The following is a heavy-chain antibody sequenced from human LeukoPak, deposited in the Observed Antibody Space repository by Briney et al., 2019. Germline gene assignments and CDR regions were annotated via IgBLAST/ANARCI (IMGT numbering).Heavy chain of an antibody. CDR2: IYPGDSDT. Sequence: GESLQISCKGSGYSFTSYWIGWVRQMPGKGLEWMGIIYPGDSDTRYSPSFQGQVTISADKSISTAYLQWSSLKASDTAMYYCASGIAVAGTFHAFDIWGQGTMVTVSS. CDR3: ASGIAVAGTFHAFDI. CDR1: GYSFTSYW. J-gene: IGHJ3*02. D-gene: IGHD6-19*01. V-gene: IGHV5-51*01.